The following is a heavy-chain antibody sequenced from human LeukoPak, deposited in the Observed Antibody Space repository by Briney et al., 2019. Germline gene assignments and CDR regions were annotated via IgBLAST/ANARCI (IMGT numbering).Heavy chain of an antibody. CDR1: GYAFTSYY. CDR2: INPSGGST. V-gene: IGHV1-46*01. CDR3: ARGGYSPLDY. Sequence: ASVKVSCKASGYAFTSYYMHWVRQAPGQGLEWMAIINPSGGSTSYAQKFQGRVTMTRDMSTSTAYMELRSLRSEDTAVYYCARGGYSPLDYWGQGTLVTVSS. J-gene: IGHJ4*02. D-gene: IGHD6-25*01.